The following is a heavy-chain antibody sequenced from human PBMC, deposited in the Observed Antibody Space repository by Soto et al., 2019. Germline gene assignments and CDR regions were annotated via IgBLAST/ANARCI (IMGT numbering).Heavy chain of an antibody. CDR2: ISGSGGST. Sequence: EVQLLESGGGLVQPGGSLRLSCAASGFTFSSYAMSWVRQAPGKGLEWVSAISGSGGSTYYADSVKGRFTISRDNSKNTLYLQMNSLGAEDTAVYYCANGGVNDFGREDYWGQGTLVTVSS. D-gene: IGHD3-3*01. CDR3: ANGGVNDFGREDY. V-gene: IGHV3-23*01. J-gene: IGHJ4*02. CDR1: GFTFSSYA.